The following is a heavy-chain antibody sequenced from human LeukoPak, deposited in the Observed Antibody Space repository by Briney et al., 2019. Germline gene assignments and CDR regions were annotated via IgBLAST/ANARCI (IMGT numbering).Heavy chain of an antibody. D-gene: IGHD3-10*01. CDR1: GFTFSIYG. CDR2: ISGSGGST. V-gene: IGHV3-23*01. Sequence: GGSLRLSCAASGFTFSIYGMSWVRQAPGKVLDWVSSISGSGGSTYYADSVKGRFTISRDNSKNTLFLQMNSLRAEDTAVYYCAKDLEYYYGSGSYYNAAFDIWGQGTMVTVSS. J-gene: IGHJ3*02. CDR3: AKDLEYYYGSGSYYNAAFDI.